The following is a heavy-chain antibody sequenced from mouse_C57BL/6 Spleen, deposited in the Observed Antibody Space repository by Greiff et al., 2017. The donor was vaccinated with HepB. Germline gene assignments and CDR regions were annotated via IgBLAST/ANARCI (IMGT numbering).Heavy chain of an antibody. Sequence: QVQLQQSGAELARPGASVKMSCKASGYTFTSYTMHWVKQRPGQGLEWIGYINPSSGYTKYNQKFKDKATLTADKSSSTAYMQLSSLTSEDSAVYYCARRTYYSNDAMDYWGQGTSVTVSS. CDR1: GYTFTSYT. V-gene: IGHV1-4*01. CDR2: INPSSGYT. CDR3: ARRTYYSNDAMDY. J-gene: IGHJ4*01. D-gene: IGHD2-5*01.